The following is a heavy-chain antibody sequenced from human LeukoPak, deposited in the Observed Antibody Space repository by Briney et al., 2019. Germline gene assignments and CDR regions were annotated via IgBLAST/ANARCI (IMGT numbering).Heavy chain of an antibody. CDR2: LSYDGSNK. J-gene: IGHJ3*02. V-gene: IGHV3-30*18. D-gene: IGHD2-21*02. CDR3: AKDSGELVVVTAILPGDAFDI. CDR1: GFTFSSYG. Sequence: PGRSLRLSCAASGFTFSSYGMHWVRQAPGKGLEWVAVLSYDGSNKYYADSVKGRFTISRDNSKNTLYLQMNSLRAEDTAVYYCAKDSGELVVVTAILPGDAFDIWGQGTMVTVSS.